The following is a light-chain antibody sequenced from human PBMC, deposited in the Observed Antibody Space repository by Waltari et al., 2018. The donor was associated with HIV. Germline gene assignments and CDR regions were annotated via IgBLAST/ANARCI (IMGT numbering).Light chain of an antibody. CDR3: CAYAGSYTL. CDR1: SSSFGGYNY. J-gene: IGLJ3*02. V-gene: IGLV2-11*01. CDR2: DVT. Sequence: QSALTQPRSVSGSPGQSVTISCTGTSSSFGGYNYVSWYQQHPNKAPKLMIYDVTKRPSGVPDRFSGSKSGNTASLTISGLQADDEADYYCCAYAGSYTLFGGGTKVTVL.